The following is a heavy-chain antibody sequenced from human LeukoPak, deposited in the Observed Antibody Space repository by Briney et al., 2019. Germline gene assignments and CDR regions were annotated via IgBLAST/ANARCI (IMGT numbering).Heavy chain of an antibody. V-gene: IGHV5-51*01. J-gene: IGHJ4*02. CDR1: GYIFTSYW. D-gene: IGHD6-19*01. Sequence: GGSLQISCKGSGYIFTSYWIGWVRQVPGKGLEWMGILYPGSSDTSYSPSFQGHLTISAAKSISTASLHCSSLKASDTAMYYCARHFARGSMTSPAGYWGQGTLVTVSS. CDR2: LYPGSSDT. CDR3: ARHFARGSMTSPAGY.